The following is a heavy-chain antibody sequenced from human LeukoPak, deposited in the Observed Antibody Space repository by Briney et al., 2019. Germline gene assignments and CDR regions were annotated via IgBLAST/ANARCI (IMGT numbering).Heavy chain of an antibody. CDR3: ARGTRSSTVNFDY. CDR1: GGSFSGYY. CDR2: INHSGST. D-gene: IGHD2-2*01. J-gene: IGHJ4*02. V-gene: IGHV4-34*01. Sequence: PSETLSLTCAVYGGSFSGYYWSWTRQPPGKGLEWIGEINHSGSTNYNPSLKSRVTISVDTSKNQFSLKLSSVTAADTAVYYCARGTRSSTVNFDYWGQGTLVTVSS.